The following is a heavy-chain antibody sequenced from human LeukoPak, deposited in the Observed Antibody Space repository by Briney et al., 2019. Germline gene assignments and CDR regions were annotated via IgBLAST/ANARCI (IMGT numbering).Heavy chain of an antibody. CDR3: ARDPTTVTTRGRYYYYYGMDV. CDR1: GGTFSSYA. V-gene: IGHV1-69*04. D-gene: IGHD4-11*01. CDR2: IIPIFGIA. Sequence: ASVKVSCKASGGTFSSYAISWVRQAPGQGLEWMGRIIPIFGIANYAQNFQGRVTITADKSTSTAYMELSSLRSEDTAVYYCARDPTTVTTRGRYYYYYGMDVWGQGTTVTVSS. J-gene: IGHJ6*02.